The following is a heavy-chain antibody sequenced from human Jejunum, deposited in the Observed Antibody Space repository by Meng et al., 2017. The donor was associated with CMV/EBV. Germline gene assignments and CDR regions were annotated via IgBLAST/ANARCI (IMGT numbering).Heavy chain of an antibody. CDR1: GFTFSSSW. D-gene: IGHD1-26*01. CDR3: VRWSGSYERGFDS. J-gene: IGHJ4*02. CDR2: ISGDETYT. V-gene: IGHV3-74*01. Sequence: QLVGSGGGLVPPGGSLRLSCAASGFTFSSSWMHWVRQAPGKGLVWVSRISGDETYTNYADSVKGRFTISRDNAKNTLYLQMNSLRAEDTAVYYCVRWSGSYERGFDSWGQGTLVTVSS.